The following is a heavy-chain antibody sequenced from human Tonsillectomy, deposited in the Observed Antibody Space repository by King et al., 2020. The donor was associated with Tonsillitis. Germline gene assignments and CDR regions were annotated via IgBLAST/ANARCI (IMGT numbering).Heavy chain of an antibody. CDR3: ATRPRGTTGVCYQYYNYYKDV. V-gene: IGHV4-39*06. CDR1: GDSISSSSYY. Sequence: RLQLQESGPGLVKPSETLSLSCIVSGDSISSSSYYWAWIRQAPGKGLEWIGSIDFRGTTFYNPSLKSRMTISVDTSRSQFTLRVNSVSAADTAVYYCATRPRGTTGVCYQYYNYYKDVWGKGTTVIVSS. D-gene: IGHD1-1*01. J-gene: IGHJ6*03. CDR2: IDFRGTT.